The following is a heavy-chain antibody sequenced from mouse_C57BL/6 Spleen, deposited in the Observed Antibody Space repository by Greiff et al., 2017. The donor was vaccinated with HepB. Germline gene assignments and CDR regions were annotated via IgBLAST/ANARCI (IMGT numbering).Heavy chain of an antibody. CDR2: ISDGGSYT. CDR1: GFTFSSYA. D-gene: IGHD2-1*01. Sequence: EVKLVESGGGLVKPGGSLKLSCAASGFTFSSYAMSWVRQTPEKRLEWVATISDGGSYTYYPDNVKGRFTISRDNAKNNLYLQMSHLKSEDTAMYYCAREKGGNYGTWFAYWGQGTLVTVSA. V-gene: IGHV5-4*01. CDR3: AREKGGNYGTWFAY. J-gene: IGHJ3*01.